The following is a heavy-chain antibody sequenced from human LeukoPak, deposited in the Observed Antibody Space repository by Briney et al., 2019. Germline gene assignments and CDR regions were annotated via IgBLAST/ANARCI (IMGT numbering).Heavy chain of an antibody. D-gene: IGHD3-3*01. V-gene: IGHV3-30-3*01. CDR3: ARDSGFLEWLPTDFDY. CDR1: GFPFNSYA. CDR2: ISYVGNNE. Sequence: GGSLRLSCAASGFPFNSYAMHWVRQAPGKGLEWVAVISYVGNNEYYADSVKGRFTISRDNSKNTLNLQMNSLRADDTAVYYCARDSGFLEWLPTDFDYWGQGTLVTVSS. J-gene: IGHJ4*02.